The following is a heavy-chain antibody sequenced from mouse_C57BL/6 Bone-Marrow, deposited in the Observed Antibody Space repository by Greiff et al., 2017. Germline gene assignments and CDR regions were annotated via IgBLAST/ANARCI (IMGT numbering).Heavy chain of an antibody. Sequence: QVTLKESGPGILQSSQTLSLTCSFSGFSLSTSGMGVSWIRQPPGKGLVWLAYTYWDDDKRYNPFLKSRLTTSKDTSSNQVFLKITSVVTADTATYYCARGAAYGYDRYWYFDVWGTGTTVTVSS. D-gene: IGHD2-2*01. J-gene: IGHJ1*03. CDR2: TYWDDDK. CDR3: ARGAAYGYDRYWYFDV. V-gene: IGHV8-12*01. CDR1: GFSLSTSGMG.